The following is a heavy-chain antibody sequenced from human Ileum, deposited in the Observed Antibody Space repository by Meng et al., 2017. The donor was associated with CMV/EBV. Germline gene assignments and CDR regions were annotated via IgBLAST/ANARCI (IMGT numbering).Heavy chain of an antibody. CDR1: GFTFSTYW. D-gene: IGHD3-22*01. V-gene: IGHV3-74*01. CDR2: INSDGTYT. CDR3: ARVSGDSGGYRYYYGMDV. J-gene: IGHJ6*02. Sequence: GESQKISCSASGFTFSTYWMHWVRHAPGKGLVWVSRINSDGTYTSYAGSVKGRFTISRDNAKNTVNLQMNSLRVEDTAVYYCARVSGDSGGYRYYYGMDVWGQGTTVTVSS.